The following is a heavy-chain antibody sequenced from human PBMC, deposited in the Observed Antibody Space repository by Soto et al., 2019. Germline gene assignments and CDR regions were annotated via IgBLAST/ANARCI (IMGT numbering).Heavy chain of an antibody. CDR2: INAGNGNT. J-gene: IGHJ3*02. Sequence: ASVKVSCKASGYTFTSYVMHWVRQAPGQRLEWMGWINAGNGNTKYSQKFQGRVTITRDTSASTAYMELSSLRSEDTAVYYCASLGARRDAFDIWGQGTMVTVSS. D-gene: IGHD1-26*01. V-gene: IGHV1-3*01. CDR1: GYTFTSYV. CDR3: ASLGARRDAFDI.